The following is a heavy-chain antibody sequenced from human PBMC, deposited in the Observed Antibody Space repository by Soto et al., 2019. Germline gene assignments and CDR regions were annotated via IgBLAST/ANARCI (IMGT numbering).Heavy chain of an antibody. J-gene: IGHJ4*02. Sequence: QVQLVQSGAEVKKPGSSVKVSCKASGGTFSSYAISWVRQAPGQGLEWMGGIIPIFGKANYAQKFQGRVTITADKSTSTAYMELSSLRSEDTAVYYCASTPGTNSIHSIENDYCGQGTLVTVSS. CDR2: IIPIFGKA. CDR1: GGTFSSYA. CDR3: ASTPGTNSIHSIENDY. V-gene: IGHV1-69*06. D-gene: IGHD1-7*01.